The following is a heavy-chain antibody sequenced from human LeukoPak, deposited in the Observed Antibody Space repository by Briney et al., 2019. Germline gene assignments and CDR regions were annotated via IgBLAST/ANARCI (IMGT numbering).Heavy chain of an antibody. CDR2: IYYSGTT. J-gene: IGHJ4*02. CDR1: GDSFSSGY. D-gene: IGHD4-23*01. V-gene: IGHV4-59*01. CDR3: ARDRGGLVALDFDH. Sequence: SETLSLTCALSGDSFSSGYWNWIRQPPGKGLEWIGYIYYSGTTNSNPSLESRVTVSVDTSKKYCSLKLTSVTAADTAIYFCARDRGGLVALDFDHWGQGILVSVSS.